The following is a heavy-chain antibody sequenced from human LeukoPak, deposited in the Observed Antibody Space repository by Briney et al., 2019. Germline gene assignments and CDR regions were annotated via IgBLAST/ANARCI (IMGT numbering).Heavy chain of an antibody. J-gene: IGHJ4*02. CDR2: IYASGST. CDR3: ARARHARGAIDYLDY. V-gene: IGHV4-4*07. Sequence: SETLSLTCTVSGGSITTDYWSWIRQPAGKGLEWIGRIYASGSTNYNPSLKSRVTMPVDTSKNQFSLKLSSVTAADTAFYYCARARHARGAIDYLDYWGQGTLVTVS. CDR1: GGSITTDY. D-gene: IGHD3-10*01.